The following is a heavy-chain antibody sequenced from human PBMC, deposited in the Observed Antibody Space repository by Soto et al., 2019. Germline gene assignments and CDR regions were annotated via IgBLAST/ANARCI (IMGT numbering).Heavy chain of an antibody. CDR1: GGTFSSYA. CDR3: ARVGYNFSSRYHYYGVDV. CDR2: IIPIVTTP. Sequence: QVRLVQAGAEVKKPGSSVKVSCEASGGTFSSYAVTWVRQAPGQRLEWMFGIIPIVTTPNYAQKFQGRLTISADKSTSTSYKELSSLRSEDTGFYYCARVGYNFSSRYHYYGVDVWGQGTTVLVSS. D-gene: IGHD3-3*01. V-gene: IGHV1-69*06. J-gene: IGHJ6*02.